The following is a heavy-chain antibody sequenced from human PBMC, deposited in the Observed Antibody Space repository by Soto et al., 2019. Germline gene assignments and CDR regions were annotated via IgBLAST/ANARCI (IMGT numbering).Heavy chain of an antibody. D-gene: IGHD3-3*01. V-gene: IGHV3-30*18. CDR3: AKAGGLRFLPFDP. Sequence: QVQVVESGGGVVQPGGSLRLSCAASGFVFSSYGMHWVRQAPGKGLEWVAVISYDESDKYYADSVKGRFTISRDNSTNTVYLQMNSLRPEDTPVYYCAKAGGLRFLPFDPWRQGTLVTVSS. J-gene: IGHJ5*02. CDR1: GFVFSSYG. CDR2: ISYDESDK.